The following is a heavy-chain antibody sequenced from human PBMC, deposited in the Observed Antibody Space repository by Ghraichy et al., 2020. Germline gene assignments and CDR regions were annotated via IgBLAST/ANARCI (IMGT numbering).Heavy chain of an antibody. CDR3: ARGSSGAAAVAQGMSYYGMDV. V-gene: IGHV4-34*01. J-gene: IGHJ6*02. D-gene: IGHD6-13*01. CDR2: INHSGST. CDR1: GGSFSGYY. Sequence: SETLSLTCAVYGGSFSGYYWSWIRQPPGKGLEWIGEINHSGSTNYNPSLKSRVTISVDTSKNQFSLKLSSVTAADTAVYYCARGSSGAAAVAQGMSYYGMDVWGQGTTVTVSS.